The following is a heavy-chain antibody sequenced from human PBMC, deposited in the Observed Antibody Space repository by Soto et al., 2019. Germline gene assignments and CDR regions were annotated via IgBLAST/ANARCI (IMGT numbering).Heavy chain of an antibody. J-gene: IGHJ4*02. CDR1: GFTFSSYA. Sequence: GGSLRLSCPASGFTFSSYAMSWVRQAPGKGLEWVSAISGSGGSTYYADSVKGRFTISRDNSKNTLYLQMNSLRAEDTAVYYCAKDPYWNDVGYFEYWGQGTLVTVSS. CDR3: AKDPYWNDVGYFEY. V-gene: IGHV3-23*01. D-gene: IGHD1-1*01. CDR2: ISGSGGST.